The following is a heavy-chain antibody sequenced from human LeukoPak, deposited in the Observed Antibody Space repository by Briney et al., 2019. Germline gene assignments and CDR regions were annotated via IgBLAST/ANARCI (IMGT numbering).Heavy chain of an antibody. J-gene: IGHJ6*03. Sequence: SETLSLTCTVSGGSISSGSYYWSWIRQPAGKGLEWIGRIYTSGSTNYNPSLKSRVTMSVDTSKNQFSLKLSSVTAADTAVYYCARYVERVRGVKCYYYYMDVWGKGTTVTVSS. V-gene: IGHV4-61*02. CDR1: GGSISSGSYY. D-gene: IGHD3-10*01. CDR2: IYTSGST. CDR3: ARYVERVRGVKCYYYYMDV.